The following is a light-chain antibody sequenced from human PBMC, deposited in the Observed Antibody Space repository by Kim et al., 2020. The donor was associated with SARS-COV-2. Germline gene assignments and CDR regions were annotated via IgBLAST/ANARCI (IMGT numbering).Light chain of an antibody. Sequence: PGKSATLTCTASQVVSSRYFAWYQQQAGQAPRLLIYGASSSATGIPDRFSGSGSGTDFTLTISRLEPEDFAVYYCQQYGSSPPWTFGQGTKVDIK. CDR1: QVVSSRY. V-gene: IGKV3-20*01. CDR2: GAS. CDR3: QQYGSSPPWT. J-gene: IGKJ1*01.